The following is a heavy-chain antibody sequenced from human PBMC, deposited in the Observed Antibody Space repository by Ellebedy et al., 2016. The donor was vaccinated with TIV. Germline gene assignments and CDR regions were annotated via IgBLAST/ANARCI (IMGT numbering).Heavy chain of an antibody. V-gene: IGHV5-51*01. J-gene: IGHJ4*02. CDR3: TRAGSGYAPIGDY. Sequence: GESLKISCKASGYSFSNYWIGWVRQMPGKGLEWMGIIYPDDSDLRYSSSFQGQVTISADKSITTAYLQRSSLKASDTAMYYCTRAGSGYAPIGDYWGQGTLVTVSS. D-gene: IGHD5-12*01. CDR2: IYPDDSDL. CDR1: GYSFSNYW.